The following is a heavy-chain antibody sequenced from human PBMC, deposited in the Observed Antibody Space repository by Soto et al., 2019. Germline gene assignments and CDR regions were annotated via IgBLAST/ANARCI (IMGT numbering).Heavy chain of an antibody. CDR3: AKDRDSSGWYVVFDY. V-gene: IGHV3-23*01. D-gene: IGHD6-19*01. CDR1: GFTFSSYA. J-gene: IGHJ4*02. CDR2: ISGSGGST. Sequence: EVQLLESGGGLVQPGGSLRLSCAASGFTFSSYAMSWVRQAPGKGLEWVSAISGSGGSTYYADSVKGRFTICRDNSKNTLYLQMTSLRAEDTAVYYCAKDRDSSGWYVVFDYWGQGTLVPVSS.